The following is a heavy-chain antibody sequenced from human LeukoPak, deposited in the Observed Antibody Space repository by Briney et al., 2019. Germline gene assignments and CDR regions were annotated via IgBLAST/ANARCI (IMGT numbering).Heavy chain of an antibody. CDR1: GGSISGYY. D-gene: IGHD3-22*01. V-gene: IGHV4-59*12. CDR2: IHYSGKA. CDR3: ARGGYYDSSGYPYYYYYYMDV. Sequence: SETLSLTCTVSGGSISGYYWTWIRQPPGKGLEWIGQIHYSGKADYNPSLRSRITISVDTSKNQFSLKLSSVTAADTAVYYCARGGYYDSSGYPYYYYYYMDVWGKGTTVTVSS. J-gene: IGHJ6*03.